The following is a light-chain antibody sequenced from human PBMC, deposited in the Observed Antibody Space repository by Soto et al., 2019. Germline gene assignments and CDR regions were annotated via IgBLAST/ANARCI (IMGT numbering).Light chain of an antibody. Sequence: EIVLTQSPDTLSLSPGERATLSCRASQSVAGSYLAWYQQKPGQAPRLLIYGASSRAPGIPDRFSGSGSGTDFTLTISRLEPEDFAVYYCQQHSSASWTFGKGTKV. J-gene: IGKJ1*01. CDR3: QQHSSASWT. CDR1: QSVAGSY. CDR2: GAS. V-gene: IGKV3-20*01.